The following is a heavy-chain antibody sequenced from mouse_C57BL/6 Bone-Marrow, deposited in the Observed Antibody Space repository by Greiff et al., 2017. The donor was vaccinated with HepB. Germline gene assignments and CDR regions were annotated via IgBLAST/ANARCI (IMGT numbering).Heavy chain of an antibody. CDR3: ARPYAMDY. V-gene: IGHV1-59*01. J-gene: IGHJ4*01. CDR1: GYTFTSYW. CDR2: IDPSDSYT. Sequence: VQLQQPGAELVRPGTSVKLSCKASGYTFTSYWMHWVKQRPGQGLEWIGVIDPSDSYTNYNQKFKGKATLTVDTSSSTAYMQLSSLTSEDSALYYCARPYAMDYWGQGTSVTVSS.